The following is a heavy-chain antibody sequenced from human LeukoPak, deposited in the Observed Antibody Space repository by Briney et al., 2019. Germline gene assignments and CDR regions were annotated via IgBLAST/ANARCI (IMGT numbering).Heavy chain of an antibody. V-gene: IGHV6-1*01. Sequence: QTLSLTCAISGDSVSSNSAARNWIRQSPSRGLEWLGRTYYRSKWYKEYALSVKSRITINPDTSKNQFSLQLNSVTPEDTAVYYCTSLTGDTDYWGQGTLVTVSS. D-gene: IGHD7-27*01. CDR2: TYYRSKWYK. CDR3: TSLTGDTDY. CDR1: GDSVSSNSAA. J-gene: IGHJ4*02.